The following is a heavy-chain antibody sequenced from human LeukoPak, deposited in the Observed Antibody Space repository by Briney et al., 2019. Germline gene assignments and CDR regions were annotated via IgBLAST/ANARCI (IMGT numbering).Heavy chain of an antibody. Sequence: SETLSLTCTVSGGSISSYYWSWIRQPPGKGLEWIGYIYYSGSTNYNPSLKCRVTISVDTSKNQFSLKLSSVTAADTAVYYCARGVVVVPAAMGGAFDIWGQGTMVTVSS. CDR2: IYYSGST. D-gene: IGHD2-2*01. CDR1: GGSISSYY. V-gene: IGHV4-59*08. J-gene: IGHJ3*02. CDR3: ARGVVVVPAAMGGAFDI.